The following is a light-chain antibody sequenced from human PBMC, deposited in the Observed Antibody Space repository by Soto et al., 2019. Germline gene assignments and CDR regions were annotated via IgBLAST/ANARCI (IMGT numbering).Light chain of an antibody. CDR2: AAF. Sequence: DIQMTQSPSSVSASVGDRVTISCRASEDINSRLAWYQQKPGNAPKLLIYAAFILQSGGPSRFSGYGSGTDFTLSISSLQPEDFATYYCQQADSFPITFGQGTRLE. CDR1: EDINSR. CDR3: QQADSFPIT. J-gene: IGKJ5*01. V-gene: IGKV1-12*01.